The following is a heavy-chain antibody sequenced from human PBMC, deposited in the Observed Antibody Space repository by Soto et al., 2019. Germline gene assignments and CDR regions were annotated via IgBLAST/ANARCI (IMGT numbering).Heavy chain of an antibody. V-gene: IGHV4-59*08. Sequence: PSETLSLTCSVSGDSISNYYWNWIRQPPGKGLEWIGYFSYTGTTNYNPSLKSRVTISVDTSKNQFSLKLSSVTAADTAVYHCASSGSYHNHAVDVWGQGTTVTVSS. CDR3: ASSGSYHNHAVDV. J-gene: IGHJ6*02. CDR2: FSYTGTT. D-gene: IGHD1-26*01. CDR1: GDSISNYY.